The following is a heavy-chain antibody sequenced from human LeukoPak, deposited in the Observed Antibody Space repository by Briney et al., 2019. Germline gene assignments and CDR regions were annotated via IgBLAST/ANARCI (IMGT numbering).Heavy chain of an antibody. CDR2: ISYDGTNK. CDR3: AKGLDSRRELAPFDY. CDR1: GFTFSSYG. J-gene: IGHJ4*02. V-gene: IGHV3-30*18. D-gene: IGHD1-26*01. Sequence: GGSLRLSCAASGFTFSSYGMHWVRQAPDKGLEWVAVISYDGTNKYYADSVRGRFTISRDNSKNTLYLQMNSLRAEDTAVYYCAKGLDSRRELAPFDYWGQGTLVTVSS.